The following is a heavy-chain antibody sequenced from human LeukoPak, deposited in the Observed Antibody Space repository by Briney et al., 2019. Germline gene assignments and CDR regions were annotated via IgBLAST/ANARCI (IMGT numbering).Heavy chain of an antibody. J-gene: IGHJ4*02. Sequence: GGSLRLSCAASGFSFSTYSMNWVRQAPGKGLGWVSSISRNSRYIYYADSMRGRFTISRDNAKNSLYLQMNSLKPEDTAVYYCARVAEAAAFDSWGQGTLVTVSS. CDR2: ISRNSRYI. V-gene: IGHV3-21*06. D-gene: IGHD6-13*01. CDR3: ARVAEAAAFDS. CDR1: GFSFSTYS.